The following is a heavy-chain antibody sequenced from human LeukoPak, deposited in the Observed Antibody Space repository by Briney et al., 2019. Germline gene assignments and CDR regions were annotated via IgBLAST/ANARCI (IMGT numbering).Heavy chain of an antibody. J-gene: IGHJ4*02. V-gene: IGHV4-38-2*02. Sequence: KTSETLSLTCTVSGYSISSGYYWGWIRQPPGKGLEWIGSIYHSGSTYYNPSLKSRVTISVDTSKNQFSLKLSSVTAADTAVYYCARGISSIAIFGVVIPGPRYYFDYWGQGTLVTVSS. CDR2: IYHSGST. D-gene: IGHD3-3*01. CDR1: GYSISSGYY. CDR3: ARGISSIAIFGVVIPGPRYYFDY.